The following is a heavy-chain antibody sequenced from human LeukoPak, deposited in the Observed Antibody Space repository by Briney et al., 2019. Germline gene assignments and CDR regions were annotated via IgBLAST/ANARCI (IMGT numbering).Heavy chain of an antibody. CDR3: ASGGMRGKISYTYYYMDV. J-gene: IGHJ6*03. Sequence: GGSLRLSCAASGFTFSSYGMIWVRHAPGKGLEWVSGFSGSTGSTHYADSVKGRFTISRDNSRDTLFLQMNSLRGEDTAVYYCASGGMRGKISYTYYYMDVWGKGTTVTVSS. CDR1: GFTFSSYG. V-gene: IGHV3-23*01. D-gene: IGHD2-2*02. CDR2: FSGSTGST.